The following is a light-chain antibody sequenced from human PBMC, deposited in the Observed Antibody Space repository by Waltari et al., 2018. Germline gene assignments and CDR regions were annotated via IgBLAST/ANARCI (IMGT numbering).Light chain of an antibody. J-gene: IGKJ1*01. CDR2: GAS. Sequence: EIVLTQSPGTLSLSPGERATLSCRASQSGSRSLAWYQQKPGQAPRLLIYGASSRATGVPDRFSGSGSGTDFSLTISRLEPEDVAVYYCQHYVRLPVTFGQGTKVEIK. CDR3: QHYVRLPVT. V-gene: IGKV3-20*01. CDR1: QSGSRS.